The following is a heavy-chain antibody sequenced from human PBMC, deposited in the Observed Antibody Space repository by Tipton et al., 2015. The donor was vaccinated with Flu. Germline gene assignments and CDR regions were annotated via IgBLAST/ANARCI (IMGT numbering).Heavy chain of an antibody. CDR2: ISYDGSNT. CDR3: AKDLSRGYRLDDAFDI. Sequence: SLRLSCAASGFTFCYYGMHFIRQAPGKGLEWVAVISYDGSNTYYADSVKGRFTISRDNSKNTLYLQMNSLRHEDTAVYYCAKDLSRGYRLDDAFDIWGQGTMVTVSS. D-gene: IGHD5-12*01. CDR1: GFTFCYYG. V-gene: IGHV3-30*18. J-gene: IGHJ3*02.